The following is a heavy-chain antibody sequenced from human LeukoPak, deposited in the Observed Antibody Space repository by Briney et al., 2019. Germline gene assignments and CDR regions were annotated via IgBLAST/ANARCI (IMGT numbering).Heavy chain of an antibody. D-gene: IGHD1-26*01. CDR3: ARGGRWDKFDS. Sequence: PSETLSLTCTVSGASISSHYWSWIRQPPGKGLEWIGYIYHTGSTDYSPSLKGRLTISQDTPKNQISLSLTSVTTADTAMYYCARGGRWDKFDSWGQGILVSVSS. J-gene: IGHJ5*01. CDR2: IYHTGST. V-gene: IGHV4-59*11. CDR1: GASISSHY.